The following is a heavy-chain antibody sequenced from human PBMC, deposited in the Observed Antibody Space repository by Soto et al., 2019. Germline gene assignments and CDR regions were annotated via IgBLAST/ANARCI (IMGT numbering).Heavy chain of an antibody. D-gene: IGHD2-15*01. J-gene: IGHJ4*02. V-gene: IGHV3-30-3*01. CDR3: ACVVTNPFDY. CDR2: ISYDGSNK. CDR1: GFTFSSYA. Sequence: QVQLVESGGGVVQPGRSLRLSCAASGFTFSSYAMHWVRQAPGKGLEWVAVISYDGSNKYYADSVKGRFTISRNNSKNTLYRKMNSLRAEYTAVYDCACVVTNPFDYLGQGPLVTVAS.